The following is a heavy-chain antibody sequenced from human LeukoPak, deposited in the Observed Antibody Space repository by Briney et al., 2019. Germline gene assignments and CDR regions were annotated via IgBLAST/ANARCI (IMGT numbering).Heavy chain of an antibody. CDR3: ARESSYYYGSGSYNH. CDR1: GFTVSSNY. Sequence: GGSLRLSCAASGFTVSSNYMSWVRQAPGKGLEWASVIYSGGSTYYADSVKGRFTISRDNSKNTLYLQMNSLRAEDTAVYYCARESSYYYGSGSYNHWGQGTLVTVSS. D-gene: IGHD3-10*01. J-gene: IGHJ5*02. CDR2: IYSGGST. V-gene: IGHV3-66*01.